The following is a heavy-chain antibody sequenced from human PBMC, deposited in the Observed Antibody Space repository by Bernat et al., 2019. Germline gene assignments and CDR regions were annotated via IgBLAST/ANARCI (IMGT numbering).Heavy chain of an antibody. CDR1: GFTFSFYA. CDR3: AKDMRGYYRPSDY. Sequence: EVQLSESGGGLVQPGGSLRLSCEVSGFTFSFYAMNWVRQAPGKGLEWVSSIGGGGGDIYYPDSVRGRFTISRDNSKNTLYLKMNSLRAEDTAIYYCAKDMRGYYRPSDYWGQGTLVTVSS. V-gene: IGHV3-23*01. D-gene: IGHD3-22*01. CDR2: IGGGGGDI. J-gene: IGHJ4*02.